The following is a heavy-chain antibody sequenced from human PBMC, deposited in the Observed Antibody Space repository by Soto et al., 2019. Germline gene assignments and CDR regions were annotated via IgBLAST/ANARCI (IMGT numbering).Heavy chain of an antibody. CDR3: ARALHYYDSSGYIFDP. CDR2: IYYSGST. D-gene: IGHD3-22*01. J-gene: IGHJ5*02. CDR1: GGSISSYY. V-gene: IGHV4-59*01. Sequence: PSETLSLTCTVSGGSISSYYWSWIRQAPGKGLEWIGYIYYSGSTNYNPSLKSRVTISVDTSKNQFSLKLSSVTAADTAVYYCARALHYYDSSGYIFDPWGQGTLVTVSS.